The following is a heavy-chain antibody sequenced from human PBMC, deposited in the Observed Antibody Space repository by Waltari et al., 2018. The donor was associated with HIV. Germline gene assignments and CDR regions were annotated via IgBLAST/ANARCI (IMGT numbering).Heavy chain of an antibody. CDR1: GGSISGGGFY. V-gene: IGHV4-61*02. CDR3: ARGPTAMVTFDS. Sequence: QVPLQESGPGLVKPSQTLSLTCTVSGGSISGGGFYWSWVRPPAGKGLEWIGRSHARGRTNYNPTLRSRVTIAVDAYKNQFSLKLTSVTAADTAVYCCARGPTAMVTFDSWGQGTLVTVSS. CDR2: SHARGRT. D-gene: IGHD5-18*01. J-gene: IGHJ4*02.